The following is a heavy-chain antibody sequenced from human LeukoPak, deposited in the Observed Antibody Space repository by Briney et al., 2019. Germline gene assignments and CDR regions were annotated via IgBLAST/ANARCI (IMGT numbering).Heavy chain of an antibody. CDR2: IRSSATDK. V-gene: IGHV3-21*01. J-gene: IGHJ6*03. D-gene: IGHD2-2*01. CDR3: ARALRSSRLSSTPWNYFYDYIDV. Sequence: GGSLRLSCVASASTMERHFMNRLRQSPGKGLEWVSSIRSSATDKFYADSVKGRFTISSDAARNAVYLQMDSLRVEDSAIYYCARALRSSRLSSTPWNYFYDYIDVWGKGTRVTVSS. CDR1: ASTMERHF.